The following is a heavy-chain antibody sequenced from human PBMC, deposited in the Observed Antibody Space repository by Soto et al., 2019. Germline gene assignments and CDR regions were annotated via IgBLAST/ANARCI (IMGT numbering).Heavy chain of an antibody. D-gene: IGHD3-16*01. J-gene: IGHJ3*02. CDR3: ARCVIVRGGAFDI. CDR1: SGSISSSNW. V-gene: IGHV4-4*02. CDR2: IDHSGST. Sequence: SETLSLTCAVSSGSISSSNWWSWVRQPPGKGLEWIGEIDHSGSTNYNPSLKSRVTISIDKSKNQFSLKLSSVTAADTAVYYCARCVIVRGGAFDIWGQGTMVTVSS.